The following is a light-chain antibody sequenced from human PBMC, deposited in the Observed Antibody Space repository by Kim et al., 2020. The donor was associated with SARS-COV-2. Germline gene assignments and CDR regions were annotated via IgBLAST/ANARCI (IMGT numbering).Light chain of an antibody. CDR2: AAS. V-gene: IGKV1-16*01. CDR3: QQYYSYPYT. CDR1: QGINNY. Sequence: ASVGARVTVPCRASQGINNYLAWFQQKPGKAPKSLIGAASSLQSGVPSRFSGRGSGTAFTLTIGSLQPEDSATYFCQQYYSYPYTFGQGTKLEI. J-gene: IGKJ2*01.